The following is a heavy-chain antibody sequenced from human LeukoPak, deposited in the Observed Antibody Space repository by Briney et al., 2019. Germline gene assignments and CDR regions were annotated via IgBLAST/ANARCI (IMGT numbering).Heavy chain of an antibody. CDR1: GFTFSSYG. V-gene: IGHV3-33*01. Sequence: GGSLRLSCAASGFTFSSYGMHWVRQAPGKGLEWVAVIWYDGSNKYYADSVKGRFTISRDNSKNTLYLQMNSLRAEDTAVYYCAREYSSNYYYYYGMDVWGQGTTVTVSS. CDR2: IWYDGSNK. J-gene: IGHJ6*02. D-gene: IGHD6-19*01. CDR3: AREYSSNYYYYYGMDV.